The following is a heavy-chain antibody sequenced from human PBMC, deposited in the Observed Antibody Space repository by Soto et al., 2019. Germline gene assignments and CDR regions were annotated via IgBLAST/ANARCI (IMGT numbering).Heavy chain of an antibody. D-gene: IGHD2-2*01. Sequence: GGSLRLSCAASRFTFSSYAMSWVRQAPGKGLEWVSVIGGSGGNTHYADSVKGRFTISRDNSKNTVYLQMNSLRGEDTAIYYCAKPNLFCSSTSCYDDWGQGTLVTVPS. CDR2: IGGSGGNT. CDR3: AKPNLFCSSTSCYDD. V-gene: IGHV3-23*01. CDR1: RFTFSSYA. J-gene: IGHJ4*02.